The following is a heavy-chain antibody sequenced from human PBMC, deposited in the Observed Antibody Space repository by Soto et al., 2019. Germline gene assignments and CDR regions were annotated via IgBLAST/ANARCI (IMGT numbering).Heavy chain of an antibody. CDR1: GGSVNSGSYY. Sequence: QVQLQESGPGLVKPSETLSLTCTVSGGSVNSGSYYWNWIWQPPGKGLEWLGYVFYSGNSNYKPSVRSRVAISVDTSKNQFFLRLSSVTAADTAVYYCVRSYTLMVAALGEWGQGTLVTVSS. CDR3: VRSYTLMVAALGE. CDR2: VFYSGNS. D-gene: IGHD3-16*01. V-gene: IGHV4-61*01. J-gene: IGHJ1*01.